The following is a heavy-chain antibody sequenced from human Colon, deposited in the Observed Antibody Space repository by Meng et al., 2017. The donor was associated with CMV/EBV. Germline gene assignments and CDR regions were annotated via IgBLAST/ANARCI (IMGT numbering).Heavy chain of an antibody. CDR3: VRSSGWSLFDY. J-gene: IGHJ4*02. CDR2: IRSDGSAT. V-gene: IGHV1-2*02. Sequence: VEPVQSVAGVTAPGASVKVSCKTSGYTFSDYYMHWVRQAPGQGLEWMGWIRSDGSATNYAQKFRGRVTMTRDASVSTAYMELSGLTSDDTAVYFCVRSSGWSLFDYWGPGALVTVSS. D-gene: IGHD6-19*01. CDR1: GYTFSDYY.